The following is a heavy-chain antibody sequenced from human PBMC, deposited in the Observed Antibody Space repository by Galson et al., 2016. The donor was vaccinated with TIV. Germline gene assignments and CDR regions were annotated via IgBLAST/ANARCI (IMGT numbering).Heavy chain of an antibody. J-gene: IGHJ3*01. V-gene: IGHV1-2*02. Sequence: SVKVSCKASGYSFTGYFMHWVRQAPGQGLEWMGWINPKTGASTYAQEFQGRITMTRDTSASQVYMDLNRLQSDDTAVYYCARSDSYYKYALDVWGQGTTVTVSS. CDR1: GYSFTGYF. D-gene: IGHD3-10*01. CDR2: INPKTGAS. CDR3: ARSDSYYKYALDV.